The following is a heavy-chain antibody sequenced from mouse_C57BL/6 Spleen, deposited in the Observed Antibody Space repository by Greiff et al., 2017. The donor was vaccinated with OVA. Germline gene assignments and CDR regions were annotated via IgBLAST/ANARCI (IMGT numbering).Heavy chain of an antibody. CDR1: GFTFSDYG. V-gene: IGHV5-17*01. CDR2: ISSGSSTI. D-gene: IGHD2-3*01. CDR3: AGELYDGYRNWYFDV. J-gene: IGHJ1*03. Sequence: EVLLVEPGGGLVKPGGSLKLSCAASGFTFSDYGMHWVRQAPEKGLEWVAYISSGSSTIYYADTVKGRFTIPRDNAKNTLFLQMTSLRSEDAAMYYCAGELYDGYRNWYFDVWGTGTTVTVSS.